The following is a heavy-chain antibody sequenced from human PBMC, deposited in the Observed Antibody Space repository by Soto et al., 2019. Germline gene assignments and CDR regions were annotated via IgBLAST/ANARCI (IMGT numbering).Heavy chain of an antibody. V-gene: IGHV4-39*01. CDR1: GDSISSSSYY. Sequence: SETLSLTCTVSGDSISSSSYYWGWIRQPPGKGLEWIGSIYYSGSTYYNPSLKSRVTISVDTSKNQFSLKLSSVTAADTAVYYCARHLAGEGAFDIWGQGTMVTVSS. J-gene: IGHJ3*02. CDR2: IYYSGST. D-gene: IGHD7-27*01. CDR3: ARHLAGEGAFDI.